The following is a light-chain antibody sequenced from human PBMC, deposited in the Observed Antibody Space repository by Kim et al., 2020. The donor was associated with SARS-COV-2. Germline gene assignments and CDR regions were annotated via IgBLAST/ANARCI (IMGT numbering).Light chain of an antibody. J-gene: IGLJ3*02. CDR3: SSYTSSRTLV. CDR1: SSDVGGYNY. CDR2: DVS. Sequence: QSALTQPASVSGSPGQSINISCTGTSSDVGGYNYVSWYQQHPGKAPKLMIYDVSNRPSGVSNRFSGSKSGNTASLTISGLQAEDEGDYYCSSYTSSRTLVFGGGTQLTVL. V-gene: IGLV2-14*03.